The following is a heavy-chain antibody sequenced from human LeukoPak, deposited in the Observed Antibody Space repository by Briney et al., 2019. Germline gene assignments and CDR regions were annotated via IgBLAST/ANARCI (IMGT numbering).Heavy chain of an antibody. Sequence: PSETLSLTCTVSGGSISNYYWSWIRQPPGKGLEWIGYIYYSGSTDYNPSLKSRVTISVDASKNQFSLRLRSVTAADTAIYYCARPTCGSNSDLEYWGQGTMVTVSS. D-gene: IGHD4-23*01. V-gene: IGHV4-59*01. CDR2: IYYSGST. J-gene: IGHJ4*02. CDR3: ARPTCGSNSDLEY. CDR1: GGSISNYY.